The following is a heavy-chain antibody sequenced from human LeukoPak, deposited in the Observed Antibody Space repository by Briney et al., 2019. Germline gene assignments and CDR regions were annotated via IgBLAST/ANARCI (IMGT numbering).Heavy chain of an antibody. CDR1: GITFSRHW. D-gene: IGHD3-22*01. J-gene: IGHJ4*02. CDR2: IKEDETKR. Sequence: GGSLRLSCVASGITFSRHWMTWVRQAPGKGLEWVANIKEDETKRNYVDSVKGRFTISRDNAKNSLYLQMNSLRAEDTAVYYCATPLDYSDSSGYHQGGDWGQGTLVTVSS. CDR3: ATPLDYSDSSGYHQGGD. V-gene: IGHV3-7*03.